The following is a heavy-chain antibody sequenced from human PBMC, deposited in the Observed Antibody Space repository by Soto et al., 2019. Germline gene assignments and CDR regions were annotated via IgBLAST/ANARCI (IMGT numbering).Heavy chain of an antibody. D-gene: IGHD6-19*01. CDR1: GGSISSSNW. CDR3: ARVGVASSGWYSFDY. J-gene: IGHJ4*02. CDR2: IYHSGST. V-gene: IGHV4-4*02. Sequence: SETLSLTCAVSGGSISSSNWWSWVRQPPGKGLEWIGEIYHSGSTNYNPSLKSRVTISVDKSKNQFSLKLSSVTAADTAVYYCARVGVASSGWYSFDYWGQGTLVTVSS.